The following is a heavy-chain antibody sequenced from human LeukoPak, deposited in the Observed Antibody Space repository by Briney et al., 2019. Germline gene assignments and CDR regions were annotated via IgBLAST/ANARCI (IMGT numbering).Heavy chain of an antibody. CDR2: ISGSGGST. J-gene: IGHJ4*02. V-gene: IGHV3-23*01. D-gene: IGHD6-19*01. CDR3: AKAGSGWSLDY. Sequence: GGSLRLSCAASGFTFSSYAMSWVRQAPGKGLEWVSSISGSGGSTYYADSVKGRFTISRDNSKNTLYLQMNSLRAEDTALYYCAKAGSGWSLDYWGQGTLVTVSS. CDR1: GFTFSSYA.